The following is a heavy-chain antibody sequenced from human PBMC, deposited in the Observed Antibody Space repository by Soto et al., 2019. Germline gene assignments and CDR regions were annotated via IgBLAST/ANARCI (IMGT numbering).Heavy chain of an antibody. D-gene: IGHD3-10*01. CDR2: INAGNGNT. CDR3: ARDRWDGSGRRYCCYYMDV. Sequence: ASVKVSCKASGYTFTSYAMHWVRQAPGQRLEWMGWINAGNGNTKYSQKFQGRVTITRDTSASTAYMELSSLRSEDTAVYYCARDRWDGSGRRYCCYYMDVWGKGTTVTVSS. V-gene: IGHV1-3*01. CDR1: GYTFTSYA. J-gene: IGHJ6*03.